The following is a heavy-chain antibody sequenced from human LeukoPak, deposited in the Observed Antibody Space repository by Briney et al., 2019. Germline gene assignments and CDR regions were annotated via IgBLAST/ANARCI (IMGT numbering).Heavy chain of an antibody. D-gene: IGHD3-10*01. J-gene: IGHJ5*02. V-gene: IGHV4-61*02. Sequence: SETLSLTCTVSGGSISSGSYYRSWIWQPAGKGLEWIGRIYTSGSTNYNPSLKSRVTISVDTSKNQFSLKLSSVTAADTAVYYCARDARLWFGDGDCFDPWGQGTLVTVSS. CDR3: ARDARLWFGDGDCFDP. CDR2: IYTSGST. CDR1: GGSISSGSYY.